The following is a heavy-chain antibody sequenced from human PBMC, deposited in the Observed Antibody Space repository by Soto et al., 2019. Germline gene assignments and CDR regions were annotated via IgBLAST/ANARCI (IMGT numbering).Heavy chain of an antibody. CDR2: IIPILGIA. V-gene: IGHV1-69*08. CDR1: GGTFSSYT. J-gene: IGHJ4*02. D-gene: IGHD6-13*01. Sequence: QVQLVQSGAEVKKPGSSVKVSCKASGGTFSSYTISWVRQACGQGLEWMGRIIPILGIANYAQKFQGRVTITADKSTSTAYMELSSLRSEDTAVYYCARDPHLRAAGTENFDYWGQGTLVTVSS. CDR3: ARDPHLRAAGTENFDY.